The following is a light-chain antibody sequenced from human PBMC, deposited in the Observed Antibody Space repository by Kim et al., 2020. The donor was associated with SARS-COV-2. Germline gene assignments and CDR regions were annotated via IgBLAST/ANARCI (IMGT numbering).Light chain of an antibody. V-gene: IGKV1-27*01. J-gene: IGKJ1*01. CDR2: AAS. Sequence: GDRVTITCRASQDISNYLAWFQLKPGKAPKLLIYAASALQPGVPSRFSGSGSGTDFTLTVPSLQPEDVATYYCQKCDSAPWTFG. CDR3: QKCDSAPWT. CDR1: QDISNY.